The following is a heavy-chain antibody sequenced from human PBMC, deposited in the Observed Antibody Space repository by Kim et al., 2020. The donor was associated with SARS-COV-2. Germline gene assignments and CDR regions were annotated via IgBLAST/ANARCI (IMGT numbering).Heavy chain of an antibody. J-gene: IGHJ4*02. Sequence: TRRVTISGDTSKNQFSLKLSSVTAADTAVYYCARHFPHYYDSSGYAYFDYWGQGTLVTVSS. V-gene: IGHV4-39*01. CDR3: ARHFPHYYDSSGYAYFDY. D-gene: IGHD3-22*01.